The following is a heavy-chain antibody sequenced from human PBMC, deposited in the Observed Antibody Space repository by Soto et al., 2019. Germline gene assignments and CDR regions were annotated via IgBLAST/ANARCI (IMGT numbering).Heavy chain of an antibody. Sequence: QSQTLSLTCTVSGGSISSYYWSWIRQPPEKGLEWIGYIYYSGSTNYNPSLKSRVTISVDTSKNQFSLKLSSVTAADTAVYYCARTVRGGNPYYYYYYMDVWGKGTTVTVSS. CDR3: ARTVRGGNPYYYYYYMDV. D-gene: IGHD3-16*01. J-gene: IGHJ6*03. CDR2: IYYSGST. V-gene: IGHV4-59*01. CDR1: GGSISSYY.